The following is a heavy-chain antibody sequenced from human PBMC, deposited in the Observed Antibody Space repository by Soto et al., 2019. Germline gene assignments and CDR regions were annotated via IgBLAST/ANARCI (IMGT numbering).Heavy chain of an antibody. CDR1: GGSFSGYQ. Sequence: QVQLQQWGAGLLKPSETLSLTCAVYGGSFSGYQWSWIRQTPGQGLEWIWEINDSGNINYNPSLKSRVTIFLDTPKTQFCLKMSSVPAAVTAVYYWSRGLILWFGELSRRGGYYYYMDVWGKGTTVIVSS. J-gene: IGHJ6*03. CDR2: INDSGNI. CDR3: SRGLILWFGELSRRGGYYYYMDV. D-gene: IGHD3-10*01. V-gene: IGHV4-34*01.